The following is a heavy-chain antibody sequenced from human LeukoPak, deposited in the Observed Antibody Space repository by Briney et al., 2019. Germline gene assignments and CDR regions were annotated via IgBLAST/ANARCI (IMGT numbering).Heavy chain of an antibody. V-gene: IGHV1-18*01. Sequence: ASVKVSCKASGYTFTSYGISWVRQAPGQGLEGMGWISAYNGNTNYAQKLQGRVTMTTDTSTSTAYMELRSLRSDDTAVYYCARGCSSTSCYTRWFDPWGQGTLVTVSS. CDR1: GYTFTSYG. CDR3: ARGCSSTSCYTRWFDP. J-gene: IGHJ5*02. CDR2: ISAYNGNT. D-gene: IGHD2-2*02.